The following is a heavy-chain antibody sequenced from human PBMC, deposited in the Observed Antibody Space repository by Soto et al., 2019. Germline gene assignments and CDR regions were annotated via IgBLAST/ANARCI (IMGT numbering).Heavy chain of an antibody. D-gene: IGHD2-15*01. J-gene: IGHJ3*02. CDR3: ARRPVPLYCSGGSCPDDAFDI. CDR1: GFTFSSYS. V-gene: IGHV3-48*01. Sequence: EVQLVESGGGLVQPGGSLRLSCAASGFTFSSYSMNWVRQAPGKGLEWVSYISSSSSTIYYADSVKGRFTISRDNAKNSLYLQMNSLRAEDTAVYYCARRPVPLYCSGGSCPDDAFDIWGQRTMVTVSS. CDR2: ISSSSSTI.